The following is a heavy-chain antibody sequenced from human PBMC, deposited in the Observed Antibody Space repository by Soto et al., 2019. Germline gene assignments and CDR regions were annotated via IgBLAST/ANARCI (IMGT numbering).Heavy chain of an antibody. CDR2: ISGSGDST. Sequence: EVQLLVSGGGLVQPGGSLRLSCAASGFTFSTYAMNWVRQAPGKGLEWVSGISGSGDSTYYADSVKGRFTVSRDNSKNTLYLQMNSLRAEDTAVFYCAKERSSGWSFDYWGQGTLVTVSS. D-gene: IGHD6-19*01. J-gene: IGHJ4*02. CDR1: GFTFSTYA. V-gene: IGHV3-23*01. CDR3: AKERSSGWSFDY.